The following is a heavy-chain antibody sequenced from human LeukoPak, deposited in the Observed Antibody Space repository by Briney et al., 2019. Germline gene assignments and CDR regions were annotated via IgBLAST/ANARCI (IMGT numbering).Heavy chain of an antibody. CDR3: ARVGRSRGSLPNSYYYMDV. CDR1: RDTFDSYS. CDR2: TIPMFGSA. D-gene: IGHD2-15*01. Sequence: GASVKVSCKASRDTFDSYSISWLRQAPGQGLEWRGGTIPMFGSANYAQKFQGRVTITTDQTTTTAYMELSSLSSEDTAVYYCARVGRSRGSLPNSYYYMDVWGKGTTVTVSS. V-gene: IGHV1-69*05. J-gene: IGHJ6*03.